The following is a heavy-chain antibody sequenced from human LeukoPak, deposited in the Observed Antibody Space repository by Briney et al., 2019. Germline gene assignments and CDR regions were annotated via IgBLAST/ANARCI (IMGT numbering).Heavy chain of an antibody. D-gene: IGHD3-22*01. CDR2: ISSSGSTT. CDR1: GFTFSSYE. J-gene: IGHJ4*02. CDR3: ARERSGSENFDY. V-gene: IGHV3-48*03. Sequence: GGSLRLSCAASGFTFSSYEMNWVGQAPGKGREWVSYISSSGSTTYYADSVKGRFTISRDNAKNSLSLQTNSLRAEDTAVYYCARERSGSENFDYWGQGTLVTVSS.